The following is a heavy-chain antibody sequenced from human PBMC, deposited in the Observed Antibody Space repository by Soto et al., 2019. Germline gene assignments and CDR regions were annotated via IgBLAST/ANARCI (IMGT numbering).Heavy chain of an antibody. CDR3: ARDIVVVPAAIPQVDNNWFDP. CDR2: ISAYNGNT. CDR1: VYTFTSYG. Sequence: XSVKVSCKASVYTFTSYGISWVRQAPGQGLEWMGWISAYNGNTNYAQKLQGRVTMTTDTSTSTAYMELRSLRSDDTAVYYCARDIVVVPAAIPQVDNNWFDPWGQGTQVTVPS. J-gene: IGHJ5*02. V-gene: IGHV1-18*01. D-gene: IGHD2-2*01.